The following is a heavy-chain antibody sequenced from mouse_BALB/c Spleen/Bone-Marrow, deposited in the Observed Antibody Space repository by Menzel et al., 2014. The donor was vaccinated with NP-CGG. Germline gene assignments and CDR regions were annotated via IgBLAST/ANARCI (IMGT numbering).Heavy chain of an antibody. CDR2: IDPANGNT. V-gene: IGHV14-3*02. Sequence: VHLYQTGAELVKPVASVKLSCTSSGPNIKDTCMYWVKQRPEQGLEWIGSIDPANGNTKYDPNFQVKPTITADTSSNTAFQQLSSLPSEDTAVYYCARNYGYGKSFAYQGQGTLVNDYA. CDR3: ARNYGYGKSFAY. D-gene: IGHD2-2*01. CDR1: GPNIKDTC. J-gene: IGHJ3*01.